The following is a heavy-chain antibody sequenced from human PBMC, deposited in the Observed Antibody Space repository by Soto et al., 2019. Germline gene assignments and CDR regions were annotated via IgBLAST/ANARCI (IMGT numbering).Heavy chain of an antibody. CDR3: AREGYDSRNSYYYGMDV. D-gene: IGHD3-22*01. CDR1: GGSISSYY. CDR2: IYYSGST. Sequence: SETLSLTCTVSGGSISSYYWSWIRQPPGKGLEWIGYIYYSGSTNYNPSLKSRVTISVDTSKNQFSLKLSSVTAADTAVYYCAREGYDSRNSYYYGMDVWGQGNTVTVSS. V-gene: IGHV4-59*01. J-gene: IGHJ6*02.